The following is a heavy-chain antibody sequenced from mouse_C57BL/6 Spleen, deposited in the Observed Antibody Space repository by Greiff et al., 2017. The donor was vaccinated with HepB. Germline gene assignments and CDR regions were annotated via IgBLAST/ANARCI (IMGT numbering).Heavy chain of an antibody. V-gene: IGHV1-19*01. CDR2: INPYNGGT. CDR3: ASWGNSWFAY. Sequence: DVKLQESGPVLVKPGASVKMSCKASGYTFTDYYMNWVKQSHGKSLEWIGVINPYNGGTSYNQKFKGKATLTVDKSSSTAYMELNSLTSEDSAVYYCASWGNSWFAYWGQGTLVTVSA. J-gene: IGHJ3*01. CDR1: GYTFTDYY. D-gene: IGHD2-1*01.